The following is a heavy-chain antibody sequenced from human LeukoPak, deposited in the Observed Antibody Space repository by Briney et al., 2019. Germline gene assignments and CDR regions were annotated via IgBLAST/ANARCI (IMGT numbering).Heavy chain of an antibody. CDR2: FYTSRSI. D-gene: IGHD6-13*01. J-gene: IGHJ4*02. CDR1: GGSISAYY. Sequence: SETLSLTCSVSGGSISAYYSSWVRQPTGKGLEWIGRFYTSRSIDYNPSLKSRVSMSVDASKNKVFLKLSSVTAADTAVYYCARDDVGISAVGAYWGPGILVTVSS. CDR3: ARDDVGISAVGAY. V-gene: IGHV4-4*07.